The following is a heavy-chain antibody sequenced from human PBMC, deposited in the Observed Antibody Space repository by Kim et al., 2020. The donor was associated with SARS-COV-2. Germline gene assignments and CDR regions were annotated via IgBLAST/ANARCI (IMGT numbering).Heavy chain of an antibody. CDR3: ARVHMTNYYSYYGMDV. Sequence: SETLSLTCAVYGGSFSGYYWSWIRQPPGKGLEWIGEINHSGSTNYNPSLKSRVTISVDTSKNQFSLKLSSVTAADTAVYYCARVHMTNYYSYYGMDVWGQGTTVTVSS. CDR1: GGSFSGYY. V-gene: IGHV4-34*01. J-gene: IGHJ6*02. D-gene: IGHD4-17*01. CDR2: INHSGST.